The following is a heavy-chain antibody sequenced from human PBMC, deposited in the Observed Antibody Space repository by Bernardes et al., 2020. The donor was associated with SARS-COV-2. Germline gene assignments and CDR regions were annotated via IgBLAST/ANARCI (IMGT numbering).Heavy chain of an antibody. CDR2: ISYDGSNE. D-gene: IGHD1-26*01. V-gene: IGHV3-30*04. CDR1: RFTFSTYE. CDR3: ARNRRSLTPAYYNLDP. J-gene: IGHJ5*02. Sequence: SLRLSCVASRFTFSTYEMHWVRQAPGKGLEWVAVISYDGSNEYYADSVKGRFTISRDNSKNTLYLQMSSLRPDDTAVYYCARNRRSLTPAYYNLDPWGQGTLVTVSS.